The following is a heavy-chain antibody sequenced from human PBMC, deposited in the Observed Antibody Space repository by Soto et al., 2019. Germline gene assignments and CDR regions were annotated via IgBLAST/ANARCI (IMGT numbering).Heavy chain of an antibody. CDR3: AREGLRFPMDV. Sequence: GASVKVSCKTSGGTFSSYAISWVRQAPGQGLEWMGGIVPIVDTATYAQKFQGRVTITADESTSTAYMDLRSLRSDDTAVYYCAREGLRFPMDVWGQGTTVTVSS. J-gene: IGHJ6*02. CDR2: IVPIVDTA. V-gene: IGHV1-69*13. CDR1: GGTFSSYA. D-gene: IGHD4-17*01.